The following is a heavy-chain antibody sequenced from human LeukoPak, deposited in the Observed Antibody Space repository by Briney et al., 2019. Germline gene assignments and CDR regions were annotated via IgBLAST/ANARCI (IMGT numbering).Heavy chain of an antibody. V-gene: IGHV4-34*01. CDR2: INHSGST. J-gene: IGHJ4*02. CDR1: GGSFSGYY. D-gene: IGHD1-14*01. Sequence: SETLSLTCAVYGGSFSGYYWSWIRQPPGKGLEWIGEINHSGSTNYNPSLKSRVTISVDTSKNQFSLKLSSVTAADTAVYYCARGVARYFDYWGQRTLVTVSS. CDR3: ARGVARYFDY.